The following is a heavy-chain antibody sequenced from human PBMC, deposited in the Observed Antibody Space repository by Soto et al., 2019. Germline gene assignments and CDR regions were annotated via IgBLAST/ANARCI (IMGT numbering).Heavy chain of an antibody. J-gene: IGHJ6*01. Sequence: AESLRPSCEVYRFASSTNTMMWDRQLPENVLEWGAGIREYISTLRYADSLKDRLTISRENAKNSLYLQMNSLRVEDTAMYYCVKEAEICSGSCYKNGLDVWGQGTTVTVSS. CDR2: IREYISTL. CDR3: VKEAEICSGSCYKNGLDV. CDR1: RFASSTNT. V-gene: IGHV3-21*06. D-gene: IGHD2-15*01.